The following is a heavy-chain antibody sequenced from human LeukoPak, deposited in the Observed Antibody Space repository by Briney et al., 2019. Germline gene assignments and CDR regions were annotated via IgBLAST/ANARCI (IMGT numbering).Heavy chain of an antibody. CDR1: GYTFTSYG. D-gene: IGHD2-8*01. J-gene: IGHJ1*01. Sequence: GASVKVSCKASGYTFTSYGISWVRQAPGQGLEWMGWINPNTGDTRFTQKFQAWVTMTRDTSISTAYMELRNLRSADTAMYFCARGFNGLSTAALSLWGQGTLVTVSS. V-gene: IGHV1-2*04. CDR2: INPNTGDT. CDR3: ARGFNGLSTAALSL.